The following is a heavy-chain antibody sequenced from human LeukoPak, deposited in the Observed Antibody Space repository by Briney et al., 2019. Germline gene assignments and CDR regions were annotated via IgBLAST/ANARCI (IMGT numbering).Heavy chain of an antibody. D-gene: IGHD4-17*01. CDR2: IFSSGST. CDR3: ARAADTVTTRYFNY. CDR1: GASISSGTYS. J-gene: IGHJ4*02. Sequence: SQTLSLTCTVSGASISSGTYSWSWIRQPAGKGLEWIGRIFSSGSTNYDPSLKSRVTISVDTSKNQFSLKLSSVTAADTAGYFCARAADTVTTRYFNYWGQGTLVTVAS. V-gene: IGHV4-61*02.